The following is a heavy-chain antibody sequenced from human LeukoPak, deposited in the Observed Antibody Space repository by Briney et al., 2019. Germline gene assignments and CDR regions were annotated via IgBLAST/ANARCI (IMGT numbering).Heavy chain of an antibody. D-gene: IGHD1-26*01. Sequence: ASVKVSCKASGYTFTAYYMHWVRRAPGQGLEWMGWIHPNSGGTNYPQKFQGRVTMTRDTSISTAYMELSRLRSDDTAVYYCARDGGQVGATGPFDYWGQGTLVAVSS. CDR2: IHPNSGGT. CDR3: ARDGGQVGATGPFDY. CDR1: GYTFTAYY. J-gene: IGHJ4*02. V-gene: IGHV1-2*02.